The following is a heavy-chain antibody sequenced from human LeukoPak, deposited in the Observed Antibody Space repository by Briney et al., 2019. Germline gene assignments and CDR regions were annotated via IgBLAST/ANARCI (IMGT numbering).Heavy chain of an antibody. Sequence: GESLKISCKGSGYSFTSYWIGWVRQMPGKGLEWMGIIYPGDSDTRYSPSFQGQVTISADKSISTAYLQWSSLKASDTAMYYCARGSNEDYYYYYMDVCGKGTTVTVSS. J-gene: IGHJ6*03. CDR3: ARGSNEDYYYYYMDV. CDR1: GYSFTSYW. D-gene: IGHD4-11*01. V-gene: IGHV5-51*01. CDR2: IYPGDSDT.